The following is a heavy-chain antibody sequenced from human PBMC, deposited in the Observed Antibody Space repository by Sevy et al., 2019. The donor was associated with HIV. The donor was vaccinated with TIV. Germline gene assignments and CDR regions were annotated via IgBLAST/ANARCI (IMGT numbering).Heavy chain of an antibody. V-gene: IGHV3-21*01. CDR3: ARVVGYVSGKYYKYYYDLDV. CDR1: GFSFDSYD. CDR2: ISSVSTII. Sequence: GGSLRLSCTGSGFSFDSYDMNWVRQAPGKGLEWVASISSVSTIIYCGDSVRGRFSISRDNAKKSLYLQMNSLRVEDTAVYYCARVVGYVSGKYYKYYYDLDVWGQGTAVTVSS. D-gene: IGHD3-10*01. J-gene: IGHJ6*02.